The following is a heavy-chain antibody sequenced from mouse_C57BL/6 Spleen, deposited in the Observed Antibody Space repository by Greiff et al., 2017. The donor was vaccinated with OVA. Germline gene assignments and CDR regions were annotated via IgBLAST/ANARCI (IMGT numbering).Heavy chain of an antibody. J-gene: IGHJ1*03. V-gene: IGHV14-4*01. Sequence: EVQRVESGAELVRPGASVKLSCTASGFNIKDDYMHWVKQRPEQGLEWIGWIDPENGDTEYASKFQGKATITADTASNTAYLQLSSLTSEDTAVYYCTTSGYYGLWGTGTTVTVSS. CDR1: GFNIKDDY. D-gene: IGHD1-1*01. CDR2: IDPENGDT. CDR3: TTSGYYGL.